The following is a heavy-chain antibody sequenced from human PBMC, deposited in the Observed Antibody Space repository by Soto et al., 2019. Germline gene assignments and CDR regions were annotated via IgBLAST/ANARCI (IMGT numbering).Heavy chain of an antibody. CDR3: ARDWHYYDSSGYLRWFDP. J-gene: IGHJ5*02. CDR1: GGSISSGDYY. V-gene: IGHV4-30-4*01. D-gene: IGHD3-22*01. CDR2: IYYSGST. Sequence: SETLSLTCTVSGGSISSGDYYRSWIRQPPGKGLEWIGYIYYSGSTYYNPSLKSRVTISVDTSKNQFSLKLSSVTAADTAVYYCARDWHYYDSSGYLRWFDPWGQGTLVTAPQ.